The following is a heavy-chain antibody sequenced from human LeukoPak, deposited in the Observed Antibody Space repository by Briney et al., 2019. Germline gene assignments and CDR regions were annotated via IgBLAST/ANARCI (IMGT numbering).Heavy chain of an antibody. CDR3: ARRAGAYSHPYDY. CDR1: GFTVSSNS. Sequence: GGSLRLSCTVSGFTVSSNSMSWVRQAPGKGMEWVSFIYSDNTHYSDSVKGRFTISRDNSKNTLYLQMNSLRAEDTAVYYCARRAGAYSHPYDYWGQGTLVTVSS. V-gene: IGHV3-53*01. CDR2: IYSDNT. D-gene: IGHD4/OR15-4a*01. J-gene: IGHJ4*02.